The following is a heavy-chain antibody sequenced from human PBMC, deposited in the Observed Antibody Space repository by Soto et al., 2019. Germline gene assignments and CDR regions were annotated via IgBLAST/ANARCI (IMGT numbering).Heavy chain of an antibody. Sequence: GGSLRLSCAASGFTFSSYWMHWVRQAPGKGLVWVSRINSDGSSTSYADSVKGRFTISRDNAKNTLYLQMNSLRAEDTAVYYCARVDYDFWSGYYSNWFDPWGQGTLVTVSS. V-gene: IGHV3-74*01. J-gene: IGHJ5*02. CDR1: GFTFSSYW. CDR2: INSDGSST. D-gene: IGHD3-3*01. CDR3: ARVDYDFWSGYYSNWFDP.